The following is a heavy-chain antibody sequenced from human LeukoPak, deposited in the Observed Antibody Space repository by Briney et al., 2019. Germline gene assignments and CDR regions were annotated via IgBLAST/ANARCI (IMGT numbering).Heavy chain of an antibody. CDR3: ARGIAGYDYVWGSYRKPADY. CDR2: IYTSGST. J-gene: IGHJ4*02. CDR1: GGSISSGSYY. Sequence: SQTLSLTCTVSGGSISSGSYYWSWIRQPAGKGLEWIGRIYTSGSTNYNPSIKSRVTISSDTSKNQSSLRLSSVTAADTAVYYCARGIAGYDYVWGSYRKPADYWGQGTLVTVSS. D-gene: IGHD3-16*02. V-gene: IGHV4-61*02.